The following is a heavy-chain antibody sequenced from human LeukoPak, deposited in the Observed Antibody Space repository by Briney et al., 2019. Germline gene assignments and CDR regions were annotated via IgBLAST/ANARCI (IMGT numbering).Heavy chain of an antibody. CDR1: GYTFTSYG. V-gene: IGHV1-18*01. Sequence: ASVKVSCKASGYTFTSYGISWVRQAPGQGLEWMGWISAYNGNTNYAQKLQGRVTMTTDTSTSTAYMELRSLRSDDTAVYYCAGDTSHYYDSSGYYYYWGQGTLVTVSS. CDR2: ISAYNGNT. J-gene: IGHJ4*02. CDR3: AGDTSHYYDSSGYYYY. D-gene: IGHD3-22*01.